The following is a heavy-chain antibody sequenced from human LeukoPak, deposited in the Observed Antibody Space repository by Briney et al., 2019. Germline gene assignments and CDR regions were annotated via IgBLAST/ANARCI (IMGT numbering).Heavy chain of an antibody. CDR2: ISAYNGNT. J-gene: IGHJ6*03. V-gene: IGHV1-18*01. CDR1: GYTFTSYG. Sequence: ASVKVSCKASGYTFTSYGISWVRQAPGQGLEWTGWISAYNGNTNYAQKLQGRVTMTTDTSTSTAYMELRSLRSDDTAVYYCARRELYYYYMDVWGKGTTVTVSS. CDR3: ARRELYYYYMDV. D-gene: IGHD1-7*01.